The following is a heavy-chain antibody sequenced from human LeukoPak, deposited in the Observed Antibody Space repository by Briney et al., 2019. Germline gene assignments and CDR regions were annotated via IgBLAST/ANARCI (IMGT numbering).Heavy chain of an antibody. D-gene: IGHD3-10*01. CDR3: AKGQQGVTDLCMDV. Sequence: PGGSLTLSCAASGLTFSSYAMRCVRQAPGKGLEWVSAISGSGGSTYYAVSVKGRFTISRDNSKNTLYLQMNSLRAEDTAVYYCAKGQQGVTDLCMDVWGKGTTVTVSS. V-gene: IGHV3-23*01. CDR2: ISGSGGST. CDR1: GLTFSSYA. J-gene: IGHJ6*03.